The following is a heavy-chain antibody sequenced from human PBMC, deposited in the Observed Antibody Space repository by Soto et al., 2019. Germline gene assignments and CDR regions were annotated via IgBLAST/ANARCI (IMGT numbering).Heavy chain of an antibody. D-gene: IGHD5-18*01. V-gene: IGHV1-18*04. J-gene: IGHJ4*02. CDR1: GYPFTSSG. CDR3: ARDEDAAMPHFFDY. Sequence: ASVKVSFKASGYPFTSSGSSWVRQAPGQGLEWMGWVSTYNGNTNYAQKLQGRVTMTTDTSTSTAYIELRSLRSDATAVYYCARDEDAAMPHFFDYWGQGTPGTVSS. CDR2: VSTYNGNT.